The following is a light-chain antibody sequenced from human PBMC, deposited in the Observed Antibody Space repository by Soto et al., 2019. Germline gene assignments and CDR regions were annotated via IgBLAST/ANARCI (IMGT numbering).Light chain of an antibody. CDR1: QSVSSN. V-gene: IGKV3-15*01. J-gene: IGKJ1*01. CDR2: NAS. CDR3: RQYNNWRT. Sequence: EIVMTQSPATLSVSPGERATLSCRASQSVSSNLAWYQQKPGQAPRLLIYNASTRATGIPARFSGSGSGTEFTLTISSLQSEDFAVYYCRQYNNWRTFGQGTKVDIK.